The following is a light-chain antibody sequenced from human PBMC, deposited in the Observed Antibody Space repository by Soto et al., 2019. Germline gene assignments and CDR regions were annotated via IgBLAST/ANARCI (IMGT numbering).Light chain of an antibody. CDR2: GAS. J-gene: IGKJ2*01. CDR1: QSLRSS. Sequence: ETMMTQSPDTLSVSLGERATLSCMASQSLRSSLAWYQQKPGQAPRLLIYGASTRATGIPDRFSGSGSGTEFTLTISSLQPDDCATYYCHTYNSYSLHTFGQGTKVDI. CDR3: HTYNSYSLHT. V-gene: IGKV3-15*01.